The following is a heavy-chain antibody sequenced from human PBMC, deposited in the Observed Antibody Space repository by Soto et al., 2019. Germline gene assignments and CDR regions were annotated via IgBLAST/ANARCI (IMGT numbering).Heavy chain of an antibody. CDR2: ISDTGAST. Sequence: PGGSLRLSCAVSGFSFSSYATAWVRQAPGKGLEWVSVISDTGASTYYADSVKGRFTVSRDNSRTTLNLHMNSLRAEDTAVYYCAKESITSLYGALNHWSQGTLVTVSS. V-gene: IGHV3-23*01. CDR3: AKESITSLYGALNH. J-gene: IGHJ5*02. D-gene: IGHD3-10*01. CDR1: GFSFSSYA.